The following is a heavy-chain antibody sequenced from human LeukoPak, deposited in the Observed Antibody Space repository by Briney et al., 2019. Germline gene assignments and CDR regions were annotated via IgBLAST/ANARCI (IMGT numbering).Heavy chain of an antibody. V-gene: IGHV4-59*01. CDR1: GGSISSYY. CDR2: IYYSGST. J-gene: IGHJ4*02. Sequence: PSETLSLTCTVSGGSISSYYWSWIRQPPGKGLEWIGYIYYSGSTNHNPSLKSRVTISVDTSKNQFSLKLSSVTAADTAVYYCARVGGGGDCFDYWGQGTLVTVSS. D-gene: IGHD2-21*01. CDR3: ARVGGGGDCFDY.